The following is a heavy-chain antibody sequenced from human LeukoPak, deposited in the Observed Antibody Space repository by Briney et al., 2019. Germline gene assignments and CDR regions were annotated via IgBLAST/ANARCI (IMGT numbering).Heavy chain of an antibody. CDR3: AREDVYYDSY. CDR1: GYSISSGYY. D-gene: IGHD3-22*01. V-gene: IGHV4-38-2*02. J-gene: IGHJ4*02. CDR2: IYHSGST. Sequence: PSETLSLTCTVSGYSISSGYYWGWIRQPPGKGLEWIGSIYHSGSTYYNPSLKSRVTISVDTSKSQFSLKLSSVTAADTAVYYCAREDVYYDSYWGQGTLVTVSS.